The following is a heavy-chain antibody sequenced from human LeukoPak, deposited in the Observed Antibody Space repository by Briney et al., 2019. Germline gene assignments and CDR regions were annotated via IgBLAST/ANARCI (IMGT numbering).Heavy chain of an antibody. V-gene: IGHV4-30-2*01. CDR2: IYHSGST. CDR3: AGHHPRNTVDF. Sequence: PSETLSLTRAVSGGSISSGGYSWSWIRQPPGKGLEWIGYIYHSGSTYYNPSLKSRVTISVDRSKNQFSLKLSSVTAADTAVYYCAGHHPRNTVDFWGQGTLVTVSS. J-gene: IGHJ4*02. CDR1: GGSISSGGYS. D-gene: IGHD2/OR15-2a*01.